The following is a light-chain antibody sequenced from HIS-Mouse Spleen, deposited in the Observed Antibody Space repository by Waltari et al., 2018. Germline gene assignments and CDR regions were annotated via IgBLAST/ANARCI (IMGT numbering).Light chain of an antibody. CDR1: QGISSY. J-gene: IGKJ1*01. CDR3: QQLNSYPPT. V-gene: IGKV1-9*01. CDR2: AAS. Sequence: DIQLTQSPSFLSASVGDRVTITCRASQGISSYLAWYQQKPEQAPKLLIYAASTLQSGVPSRFSGSGSGTEFTLTISSLQPEDFATYYCQQLNSYPPTFGQGTKVEIK.